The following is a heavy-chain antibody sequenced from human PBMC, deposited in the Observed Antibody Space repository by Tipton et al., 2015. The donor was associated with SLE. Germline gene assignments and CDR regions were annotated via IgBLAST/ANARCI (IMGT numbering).Heavy chain of an antibody. Sequence: TLSLTCTVSGDSVSSSYWSWIRQPPGKGLEWIGEINHSGSTNYNPSLKSRVTISVDTSKNQFSLKLSSVTAADTAVYYCARGILEWPEYWGQGTLLTVSA. D-gene: IGHD3-3*01. J-gene: IGHJ4*02. CDR2: INHSGST. V-gene: IGHV4-34*01. CDR1: GDSVSSSY. CDR3: ARGILEWPEY.